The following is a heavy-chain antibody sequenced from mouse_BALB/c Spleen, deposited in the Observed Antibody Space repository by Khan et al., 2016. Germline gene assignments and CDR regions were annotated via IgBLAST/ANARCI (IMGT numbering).Heavy chain of an antibody. J-gene: IGHJ4*01. CDR2: IWSAGST. V-gene: IGHV2-6-1*01. Sequence: QVQLKESGPGLVAPSQSLSITCTISGFSLTSYGVHWVRQPPGKGLEWLVVIWSAGSTTYNSALKSRLSISKDNSKSQVFLKMNSLQTDDTAMYYCARHYRYDYYAMDYWGQGTSVTVSS. D-gene: IGHD2-14*01. CDR1: GFSLTSYG. CDR3: ARHYRYDYYAMDY.